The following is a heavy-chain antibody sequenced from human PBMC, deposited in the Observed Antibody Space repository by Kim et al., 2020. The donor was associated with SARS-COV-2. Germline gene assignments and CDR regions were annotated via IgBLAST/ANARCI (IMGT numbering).Heavy chain of an antibody. CDR3: AKVQDYGDYVGAFDI. D-gene: IGHD4-17*01. Sequence: DSVKGRLTRPRNNSKNSLYLQMNSLGTEDTAVYYCAKVQDYGDYVGAFDIWGQGTMVTVSS. V-gene: IGHV3-43*01. J-gene: IGHJ3*02.